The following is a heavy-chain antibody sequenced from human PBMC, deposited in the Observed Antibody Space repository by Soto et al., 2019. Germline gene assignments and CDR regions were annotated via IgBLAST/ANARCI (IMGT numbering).Heavy chain of an antibody. Sequence: QVQLLESGGGLVKPGGSQRLSCVTSGFTFSDYYMGWVRQAPGKGLELISYISGGGSYTLYGDSVKGRFTFSRDNANNAQCLLMSSLRGEDTAMYYCVRDPSNYYGGRKECGAFDSWGRRAVVTVSS. D-gene: IGHD4-4*01. CDR2: ISGGGSYT. CDR3: VRDPSNYYGGRKECGAFDS. CDR1: GFTFSDYY. J-gene: IGHJ3*02. V-gene: IGHV3-11*06.